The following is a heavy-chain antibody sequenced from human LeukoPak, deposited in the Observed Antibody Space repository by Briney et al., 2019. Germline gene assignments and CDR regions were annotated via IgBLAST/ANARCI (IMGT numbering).Heavy chain of an antibody. V-gene: IGHV3-30*02. CDR3: AKGIGRRTFGTDY. Sequence: GGSLRLSCAASGFTFSSYGIHWVRQAPGKGLEWVAFIRYDGSNKYYADSVKGRFTISRDNSKNTLYLQMNSLRAEDTAVCYCAKGIGRRTFGTDYWGQGTLVTVSS. CDR1: GFTFSSYG. D-gene: IGHD3-3*01. CDR2: IRYDGSNK. J-gene: IGHJ4*02.